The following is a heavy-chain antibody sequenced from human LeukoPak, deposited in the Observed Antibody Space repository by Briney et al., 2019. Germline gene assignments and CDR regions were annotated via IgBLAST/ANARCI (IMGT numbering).Heavy chain of an antibody. CDR1: GSTFTNAW. V-gene: IGHV3-15*01. J-gene: IGHJ4*02. CDR3: TTEWGSGYYFDY. CDR2: IKSRSNGGTT. Sequence: GGSLRLSCAASGSTFTNAWMSWVRQAPGKGLEWVGRIKSRSNGGTTDYAAPVTGRFIISGDDSKNTLYLQMNSLKTEDTGVYYCTTEWGSGYYFDYWGQGTLVTVSS. D-gene: IGHD3-22*01.